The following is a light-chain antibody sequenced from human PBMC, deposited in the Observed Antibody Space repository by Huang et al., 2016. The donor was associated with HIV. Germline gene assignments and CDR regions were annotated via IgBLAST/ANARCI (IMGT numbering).Light chain of an antibody. CDR3: QQRSNWPPLT. J-gene: IGKJ4*01. CDR2: DAS. Sequence: EIVLTQSPATLSLSPGERATLSCRAGQSVSSYLAWYQQKPGQAPRLLIYDASNRATCIPARFSGSGSGTDCTLTISSLEPEDFAVYYCQQRSNWPPLTFGGGTKVEIK. V-gene: IGKV3-11*01. CDR1: QSVSSY.